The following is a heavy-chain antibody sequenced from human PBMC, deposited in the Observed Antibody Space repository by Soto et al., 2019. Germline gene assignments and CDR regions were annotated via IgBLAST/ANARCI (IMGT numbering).Heavy chain of an antibody. CDR3: ASVKDYYYYGMDV. Sequence: GGSLRLSCAASGFTFSSYGMHWVRQAPGKGLEWVAVIWYDGSNKYYADSVKGRFTISRDNSKNTLYLQMNSLRAEDTAVYYCASVKDYYYYGMDVWGQGTTVNV. CDR2: IWYDGSNK. J-gene: IGHJ6*02. V-gene: IGHV3-33*01. CDR1: GFTFSSYG.